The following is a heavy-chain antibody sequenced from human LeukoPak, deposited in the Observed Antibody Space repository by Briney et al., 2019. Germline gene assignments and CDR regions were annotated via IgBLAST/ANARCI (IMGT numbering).Heavy chain of an antibody. D-gene: IGHD1-14*01. CDR1: RFTFSSYS. J-gene: IGHJ6*03. CDR2: ISNSGSYI. Sequence: GGSLRLSCAASRFTFSSYSMNWVRQAPGKGREWVSSISNSGSYIYYADSVKGRFTISRDNAKNSLYLQMNTLRAEDTAVYYCARVGPGVNPDYYYYYMDVWGKGTTVTVSS. CDR3: ARVGPGVNPDYYYYYMDV. V-gene: IGHV3-21*01.